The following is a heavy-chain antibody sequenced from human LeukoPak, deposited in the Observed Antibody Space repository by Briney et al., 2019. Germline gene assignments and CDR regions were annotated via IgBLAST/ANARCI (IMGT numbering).Heavy chain of an antibody. J-gene: IGHJ4*02. D-gene: IGHD1-7*01. CDR2: IIPIFGTA. CDR3: ATLALTGTTLKPPFDY. CDR1: GGTFSSYA. Sequence: SVKVSCKASGGTFSSYAISWVRQAPGQGLEWMGGIIPIFGTANYAQKFQGRVTITADKSTSTAYMELSSLRSEDTAVYYCATLALTGTTLKPPFDYWGQGTLVTVSS. V-gene: IGHV1-69*06.